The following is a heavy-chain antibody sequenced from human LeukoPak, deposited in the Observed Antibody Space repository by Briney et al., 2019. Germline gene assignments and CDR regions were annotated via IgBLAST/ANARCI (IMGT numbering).Heavy chain of an antibody. CDR3: ARERVQANDY. J-gene: IGHJ4*02. CDR1: GFSFSTYI. D-gene: IGHD2-2*01. V-gene: IGHV3-48*02. CDR2: ISSSSSTI. Sequence: GGSLRLSCATSGFSFSTYIMNWVRQAPGKGLEWVSYISSSSSTIYYADSVKGRFTISRDNAKNSLYLQMNSLRDEDTAVYYCARERVQANDYWGQGTLVTVSS.